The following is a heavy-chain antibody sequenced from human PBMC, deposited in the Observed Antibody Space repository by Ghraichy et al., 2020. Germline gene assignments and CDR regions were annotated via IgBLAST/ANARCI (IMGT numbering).Heavy chain of an antibody. D-gene: IGHD1-26*01. V-gene: IGHV4-39*01. CDR2: IYSSENIDYSGTT. J-gene: IGHJ5*02. Sequence: SETLSLTCTVSDGSINSGNSYWAWIRQPPGKGLEWIGNIYSSENIDYSGTTYYNPSLKSRVTISVDTSKNQFSLRVSSVTAADTAVYYCAATLLVAQDSGWFAPWGQGTLVTVSS. CDR3: AATLLVAQDSGWFAP. CDR1: DGSINSGNSY.